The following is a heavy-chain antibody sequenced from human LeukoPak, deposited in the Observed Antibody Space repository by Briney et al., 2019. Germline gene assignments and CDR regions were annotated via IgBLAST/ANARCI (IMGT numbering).Heavy chain of an antibody. V-gene: IGHV1-8*01. CDR2: MNPNSGNT. D-gene: IGHD3-10*01. Sequence: ASVKVSCRASGYTFTSFDINWVRQAPGQGLEWMGWMNPNSGNTGYAQKFQGRVTMTRSTSISTAYMELSGLRSEDTAVYYCARVDYSGSGSYYGNWFDPWGQGTLVTVSS. CDR1: GYTFTSFD. J-gene: IGHJ5*02. CDR3: ARVDYSGSGSYYGNWFDP.